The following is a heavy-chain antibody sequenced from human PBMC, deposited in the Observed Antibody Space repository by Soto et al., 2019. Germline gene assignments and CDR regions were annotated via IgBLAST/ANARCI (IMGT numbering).Heavy chain of an antibody. V-gene: IGHV4-34*02. CDR2: INHGGIT. D-gene: IGHD2-21*02. J-gene: IGHJ6*02. CDR1: GGSFGGYF. Sequence: QVQLQQWGAGLLKPSETLSLTCDVYGGSFGGYFWSWIRQPPGKVLERIGEINHGGITNYNPSLKSRITISVDTSKNQFSLKLSSVTAADAAVSYCARQGAVTVMFYYHGMDVWGQGTSVTVSS. CDR3: ARQGAVTVMFYYHGMDV.